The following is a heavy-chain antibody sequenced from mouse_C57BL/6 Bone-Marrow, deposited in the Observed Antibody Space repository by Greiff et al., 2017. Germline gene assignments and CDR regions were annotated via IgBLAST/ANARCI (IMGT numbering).Heavy chain of an antibody. CDR1: GYTFTSYW. V-gene: IGHV1-64*01. Sequence: QVQLQQPGAELVKPGASVKLSCKASGYTFTSYWMHWVKQRPGQGLEWIGMIHPNSGSTNYNEKFKSKATLTVDQSSSTAYMQLSSLTSADSAVYYYERRTLPCCGGGMDYWGQGTSVTVSS. J-gene: IGHJ4*01. CDR3: ERRTLPCCGGGMDY. CDR2: IHPNSGST.